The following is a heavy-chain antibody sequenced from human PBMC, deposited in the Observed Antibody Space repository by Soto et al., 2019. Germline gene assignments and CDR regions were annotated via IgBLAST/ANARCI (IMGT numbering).Heavy chain of an antibody. D-gene: IGHD6-13*01. V-gene: IGHV3-23*01. CDR3: AKGILVKPPGTRTFDI. CDR2: IGGGDGST. J-gene: IGHJ3*02. Sequence: EVQLLESGGGLVQPGGSLRLSCAASGFTFINYAMSWVRQAPGKGLEWVSTIGGGDGSTYYADSVKGRFTISRDNSNRAMYLKMNRLRVGDTAIYYCAKGILVKPPGTRTFDIWGQGTMVIVSS. CDR1: GFTFINYA.